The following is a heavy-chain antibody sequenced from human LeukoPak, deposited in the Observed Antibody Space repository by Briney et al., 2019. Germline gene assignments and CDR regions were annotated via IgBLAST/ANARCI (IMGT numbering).Heavy chain of an antibody. CDR2: ISGSGGAT. V-gene: IGHV3-23*01. D-gene: IGHD5-12*01. CDR1: GFTFSSYA. Sequence: GGSLRLSCAASGFTFSSYAMSWVRQAPGKGLEWVSAISGSGGATYYADSVKDRFTISRDNSKNTLYLQMNSLRAEDTAVYYCAKDPKRGYSGYDYVYWGQGTLVTVSS. J-gene: IGHJ4*02. CDR3: AKDPKRGYSGYDYVY.